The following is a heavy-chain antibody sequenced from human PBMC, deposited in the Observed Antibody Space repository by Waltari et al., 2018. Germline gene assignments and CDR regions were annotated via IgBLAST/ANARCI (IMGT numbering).Heavy chain of an antibody. J-gene: IGHJ4*02. CDR3: AVARRVIAPVYFDY. CDR2: IYWNDDK. V-gene: IGHV2-5*01. D-gene: IGHD2-21*01. Sequence: QITLKESGTTLVNPPQPLTLPCTFSGFSLSTSGVGLGWILQPPGKALEWLALIYWNDDKRYSPSLKSRLTITKDTSKNQVVLTMTNMDPVDTATYYCAVARRVIAPVYFDYWGQGTLVTVSS. CDR1: GFSLSTSGVG.